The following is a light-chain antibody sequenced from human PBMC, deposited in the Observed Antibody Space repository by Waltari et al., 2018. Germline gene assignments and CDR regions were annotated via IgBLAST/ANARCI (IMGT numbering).Light chain of an antibody. CDR1: SSNIGSNY. CDR2: RTN. CDR3: ATWDDSLSGPV. V-gene: IGLV1-47*01. Sequence: HSVLTQPPSASGTPGQRVTISCSGSSSNIGSNYVYWYPQLPGTAPKLLIYRTNQRPSGVPDRFSGSKSGTSASLAISGLRSEDEADYYCATWDDSLSGPVFGGGTKLTVL. J-gene: IGLJ3*02.